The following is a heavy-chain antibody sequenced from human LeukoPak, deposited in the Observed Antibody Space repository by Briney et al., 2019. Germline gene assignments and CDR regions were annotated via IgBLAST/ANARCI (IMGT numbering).Heavy chain of an antibody. J-gene: IGHJ4*02. CDR1: GFTFSSYS. CDR3: ARERGGYYERNGYSDY. D-gene: IGHD3-22*01. CDR2: IYSGGST. Sequence: PGGSLRLSCAASGFTFSSYSMNWVRQAPGKGLEWVSSIYSGGSTYYADSVKGRFTVSRDNSKNTLYLQMNSLRAEDTAVYYCARERGGYYERNGYSDYWGQGTLVTVSS. V-gene: IGHV3-66*01.